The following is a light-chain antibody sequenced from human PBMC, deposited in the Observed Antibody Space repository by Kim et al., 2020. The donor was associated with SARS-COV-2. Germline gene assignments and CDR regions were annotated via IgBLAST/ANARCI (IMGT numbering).Light chain of an antibody. CDR3: QQYNSYSRYT. J-gene: IGKJ2*01. CDR2: KAS. CDR1: QSISSW. V-gene: IGKV1-5*03. Sequence: DIEMTQSPSTLSASVVDRVTITCRASQSISSWLAWYQQKPGKAPKLLIYKASSLESGVPSRFSGSGSGTEFTLTISSLQPDDFATDYCQQYNSYSRYTFGQGTKLEI.